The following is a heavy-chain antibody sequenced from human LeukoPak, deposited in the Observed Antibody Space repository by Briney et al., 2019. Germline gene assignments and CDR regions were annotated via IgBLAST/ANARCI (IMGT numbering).Heavy chain of an antibody. J-gene: IGHJ5*02. D-gene: IGHD2-15*01. Sequence: LETLSLTCAVYGGSFSGYYWSWIRQPPGKGLEWIGEINHSGSTSYNPSLKSRVTISVDTSKNQFSLKLSSVTAADTAVYYCARGDCSGGSCYFWFDPSGQGTLVTVSS. CDR2: INHSGST. CDR3: ARGDCSGGSCYFWFDP. CDR1: GGSFSGYY. V-gene: IGHV4-34*01.